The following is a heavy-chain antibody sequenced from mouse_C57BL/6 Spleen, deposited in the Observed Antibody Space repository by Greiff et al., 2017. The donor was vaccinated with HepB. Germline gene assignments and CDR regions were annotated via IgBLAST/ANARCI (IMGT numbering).Heavy chain of an antibody. Sequence: VQLQQSGAELVRPGTSVKVSCKASGYAFTNYLIEWVKQRPGQGLEWIGVINPGSGGTNYNEKFKGKATLTADKSSSTAYMQLSSLTSEDSAVYFCARSEYYGSSFHYYAMDYWGQGTSVTVSS. V-gene: IGHV1-54*01. CDR1: GYAFTNYL. D-gene: IGHD1-1*01. J-gene: IGHJ4*01. CDR3: ARSEYYGSSFHYYAMDY. CDR2: INPGSGGT.